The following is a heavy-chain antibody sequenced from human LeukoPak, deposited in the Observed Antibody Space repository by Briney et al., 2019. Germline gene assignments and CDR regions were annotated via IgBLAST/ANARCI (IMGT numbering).Heavy chain of an antibody. CDR2: IGSRSTYT. J-gene: IGHJ3*02. CDR3: ARGGLNFDAFDI. D-gene: IGHD1-7*01. Sequence: GGSLRLSCAASGFTFSSYSMNWVRQAPGRGLEWVSSIGSRSTYTYSADSVKGRFTISRDNAKNSLYLQMNSLRAGDTAVYYCARGGLNFDAFDIWGQGTMVTVSS. V-gene: IGHV3-21*01. CDR1: GFTFSSYS.